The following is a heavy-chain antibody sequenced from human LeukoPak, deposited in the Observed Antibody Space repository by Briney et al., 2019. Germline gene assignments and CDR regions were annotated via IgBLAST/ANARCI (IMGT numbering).Heavy chain of an antibody. CDR3: TTDQAAYYDSSGYSFYVDY. CDR2: IKSKTDGGTT. CDR1: GFTFSNAW. J-gene: IGHJ4*02. D-gene: IGHD3-22*01. Sequence: GGSLRLSCAASGFTFSNAWMNWVRQAPGKGLEWVGRIKSKTDGGTTDYAAPVKGRFTISRDDSKNTLYLQMNSLKTEDTAVYYCTTDQAAYYDSSGYSFYVDYWGQGTLVTVSS. V-gene: IGHV3-15*07.